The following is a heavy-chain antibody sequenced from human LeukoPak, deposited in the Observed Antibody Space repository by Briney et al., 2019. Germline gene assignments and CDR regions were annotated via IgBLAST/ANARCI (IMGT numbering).Heavy chain of an antibody. CDR3: ARDPARGGDFDY. CDR2: IYYSGST. J-gene: IGHJ4*02. D-gene: IGHD3-10*01. Sequence: PSETLSLTCTVSGGSISSGDYYWSWIRQPPGKGLEWIGYIYYSGSTYYNPSLKSRVTISVDTSKNQFSLKLSSVTAADTAVYYCARDPARGGDFDYWGQGILVTVSS. V-gene: IGHV4-30-4*08. CDR1: GGSISSGDYY.